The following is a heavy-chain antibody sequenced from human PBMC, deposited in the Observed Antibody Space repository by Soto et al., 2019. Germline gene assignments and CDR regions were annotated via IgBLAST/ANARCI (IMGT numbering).Heavy chain of an antibody. Sequence: QVQLVQSGAEVKKPGASVNISCKASGYTFINYDMHWVRQAPGQRLEWMAWINAGNGNTQYSQKFQGRVTITRDTPASTAYMELRSLRSEDTAVYYCARDKGKWLDPWGQGTLVTVSS. CDR2: INAGNGNT. CDR1: GYTFINYD. CDR3: ARDKGKWLDP. V-gene: IGHV1-3*01. J-gene: IGHJ5*02.